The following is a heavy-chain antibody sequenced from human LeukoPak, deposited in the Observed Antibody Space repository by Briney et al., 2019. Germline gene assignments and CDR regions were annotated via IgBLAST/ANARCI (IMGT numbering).Heavy chain of an antibody. CDR2: ITISGHTK. CDR3: ARGDPHADL. Sequence: GGSLRLSCAASGFTFTTYSMNWVRQAPGKGLEWIADITISGHTKNYADSVKGRFTISRDNAGTSLYLQMNSLRVEDTGVYYCARGDPHADLWGQGTLVTVSS. J-gene: IGHJ5*02. V-gene: IGHV3-48*04. CDR1: GFTFTTYS.